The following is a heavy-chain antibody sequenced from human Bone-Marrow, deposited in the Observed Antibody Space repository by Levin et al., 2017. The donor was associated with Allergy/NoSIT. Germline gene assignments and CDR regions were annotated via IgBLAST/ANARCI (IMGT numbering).Heavy chain of an antibody. Sequence: PGGSLRLSCAASGFTVSSNYMSWVRQAPGKGLEWVSVIYSGGSTYYADSVKGRFTISRDNSKNTLYLQMNSLRAEDTAVYYCARGGAAAREYYYYYGMDVWGQGTTVTVSS. CDR3: ARGGAAAREYYYYYGMDV. CDR1: GFTVSSNY. V-gene: IGHV3-53*01. J-gene: IGHJ6*02. CDR2: IYSGGST. D-gene: IGHD6-13*01.